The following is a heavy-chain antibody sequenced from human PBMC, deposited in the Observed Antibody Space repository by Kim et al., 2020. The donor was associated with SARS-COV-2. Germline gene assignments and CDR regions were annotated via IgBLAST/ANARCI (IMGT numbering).Heavy chain of an antibody. J-gene: IGHJ4*02. CDR2: INPANSET. D-gene: IGHD3-10*01. CDR3: ARLWSYYSGVDY. Sequence: GESLKISCQGFGYTFNNYWIGWVRQMPGKGLEYMGIINPANSETKYTPSFQGQVTISADKSVSTVYLQWTSLKASDTAMYYCARLWSYYSGVDYWGQGTLVTVSS. CDR1: GYTFNNYW. V-gene: IGHV5-51*01.